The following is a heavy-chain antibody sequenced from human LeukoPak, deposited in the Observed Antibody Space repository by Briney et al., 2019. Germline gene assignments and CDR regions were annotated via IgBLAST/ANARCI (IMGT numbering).Heavy chain of an antibody. J-gene: IGHJ5*02. Sequence: PGGSLRLSCAASGLTFSSYVMTWVRQAPGKGLEWVANIKQDGSEKYYVDSVKGRFTISRDNAKNSLYLQMNSLRAEDTAVYYCARDPRSSTSFPNWFDPWGQGTLVTVSS. D-gene: IGHD2-2*01. CDR2: IKQDGSEK. V-gene: IGHV3-7*01. CDR1: GLTFSSYV. CDR3: ARDPRSSTSFPNWFDP.